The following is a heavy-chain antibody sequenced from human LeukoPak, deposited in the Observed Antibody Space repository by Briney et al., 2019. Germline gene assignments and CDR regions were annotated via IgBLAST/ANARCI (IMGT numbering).Heavy chain of an antibody. J-gene: IGHJ4*02. V-gene: IGHV3-15*01. CDR2: IKSKTGGWTT. CDR3: TTDLQYYDSSGYPYYFDY. Sequence: GGSLRLSCVASGFTLSNAWMSWVRQAPGKGLEWVGRIKSKTGGWTTDYAAPVKGRFTISRDDSKNTLYLQMNSLKTEDTAVYYCTTDLQYYDSSGYPYYFDYWGQGTLVTVSS. CDR1: GFTLSNAW. D-gene: IGHD3-22*01.